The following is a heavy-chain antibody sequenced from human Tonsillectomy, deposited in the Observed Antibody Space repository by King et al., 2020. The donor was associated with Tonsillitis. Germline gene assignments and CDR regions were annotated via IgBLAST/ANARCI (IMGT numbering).Heavy chain of an antibody. Sequence: VQLVESGGGLVKPGGSLRLSCAASGFTFSNAWMSWVRQAPGKGLEWVGGIKTKTYCGTTEYAAPGKGRFTISRDDSKHTLYLQMNCLKTEDTAVYSCTTEGVVYAFRAFDIWGQGTMVTVSS. CDR2: IKTKTYCGTT. J-gene: IGHJ3*02. CDR1: GFTFSNAW. V-gene: IGHV3-15*01. CDR3: TTEGVVYAFRAFDI. D-gene: IGHD2-8*02.